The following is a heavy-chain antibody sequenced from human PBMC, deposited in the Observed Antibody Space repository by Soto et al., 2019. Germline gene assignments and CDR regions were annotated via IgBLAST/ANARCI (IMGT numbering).Heavy chain of an antibody. CDR3: ARVRWEELRAFDY. V-gene: IGHV4-61*08. D-gene: IGHD1-26*01. Sequence: QVQLQESGPRLVKPSETLSLTCSVSGASVRSGDHYWTWIRQPPGKGLEWIAYIDGSGRTNYTPSLKSRVTISVDRSKNQFSLNLSSVTAADTAFYSCARVRWEELRAFDYWGQGTLVTVAS. CDR1: GASVRSGDHY. CDR2: IDGSGRT. J-gene: IGHJ4*02.